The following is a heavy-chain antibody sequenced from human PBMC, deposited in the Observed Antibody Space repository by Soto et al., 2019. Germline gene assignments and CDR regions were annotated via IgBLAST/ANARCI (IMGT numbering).Heavy chain of an antibody. CDR2: IIPIFCTA. CDR1: FSSYA. CDR3: ARSITMIVVVPGVPYYYGMDV. Sequence: FSSYAISWVRQAPGQGLEWMGGIIPIFCTANYAQKFQGRVTITADKSTCTAYMELSSLRSEDTAVYYCARSITMIVVVPGVPYYYGMDVWGQGTTVTVSS. J-gene: IGHJ6*02. V-gene: IGHV1-69*06. D-gene: IGHD3-22*01.